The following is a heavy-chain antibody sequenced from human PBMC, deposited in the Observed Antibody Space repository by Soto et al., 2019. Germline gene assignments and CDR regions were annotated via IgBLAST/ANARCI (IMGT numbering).Heavy chain of an antibody. CDR1: GFTFDTCG. CDR3: AKGANYYDSNGFYLFNF. Sequence: PGGSLRLSCAASGFTFDTCGMHWVRQAPGRGLEWVAIVSYDGSNKQYSDSVKGRFTISRDNSNNTLYLQMDSLRPEDTAVYYCAKGANYYDSNGFYLFNFWGQGTPVTVSS. J-gene: IGHJ4*02. V-gene: IGHV3-30*18. CDR2: VSYDGSNK. D-gene: IGHD3-22*01.